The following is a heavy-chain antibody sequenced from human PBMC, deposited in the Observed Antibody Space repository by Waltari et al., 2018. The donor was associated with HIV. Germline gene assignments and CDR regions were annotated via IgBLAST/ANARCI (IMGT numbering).Heavy chain of an antibody. V-gene: IGHV3-7*01. Sequence: EVQLVESGGGLVQPGGSLRLSCAASGFTFGSYWMSWVRQAPGKGLEWVANIKQDGSEKYYVDSVKGRFTISRDNAKNSLYLQMNSLRAEDTAVYYCASQKQYYYDSSGYYKGDHFDYWGQGTLVTVSS. D-gene: IGHD3-22*01. CDR3: ASQKQYYYDSSGYYKGDHFDY. CDR2: IKQDGSEK. CDR1: GFTFGSYW. J-gene: IGHJ4*02.